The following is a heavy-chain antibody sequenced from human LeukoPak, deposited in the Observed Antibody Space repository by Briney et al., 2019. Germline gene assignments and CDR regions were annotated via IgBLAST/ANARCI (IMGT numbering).Heavy chain of an antibody. Sequence: GGSLRLSCAASGFTFSRFGMHWVRQAPGKGLEWVAGISSDARNKYYADSVKGRFTISRDDSKNTLYLQMNSLRAEDTAVYYCAKRYSSSWPYYCGMDVWGQGTTVTVSS. CDR3: AKRYSSSWPYYCGMDV. J-gene: IGHJ6*02. V-gene: IGHV3-30*18. D-gene: IGHD6-13*01. CDR1: GFTFSRFG. CDR2: ISSDARNK.